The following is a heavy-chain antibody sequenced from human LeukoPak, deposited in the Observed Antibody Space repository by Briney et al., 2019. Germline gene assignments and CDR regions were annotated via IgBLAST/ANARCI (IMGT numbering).Heavy chain of an antibody. CDR3: VNQISGWVY. D-gene: IGHD6-19*01. CDR1: GFTFDTFV. CDR2: ISGNGGST. Sequence: GGSLRLSCSASGFTFDTFVMHWVRHAPGKGLEYVSGISGNGGSTYNADFVKGRFTISRDNSKNTLFLQMTSLRAEDTAVYYCVNQISGWVYWGQGTLVTVSS. V-gene: IGHV3-64D*06. J-gene: IGHJ4*02.